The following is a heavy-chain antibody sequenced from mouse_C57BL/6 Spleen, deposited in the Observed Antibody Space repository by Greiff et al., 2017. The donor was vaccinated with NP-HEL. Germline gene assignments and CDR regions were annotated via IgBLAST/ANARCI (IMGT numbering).Heavy chain of an antibody. D-gene: IGHD1-1*01. Sequence: QVQLQQSGAELVRPGTSVKVSCKASGYAFTNYLIEWVKQRPGQGLEWIGVINPGSGGTNYNEKFKGKATLTADKSSSTSEDSAVYFCARDPYYYGSSYWYFDVWGTGTTVTVSS. CDR1: GYAFTNYL. CDR3: ARDPYYYGSSYWYFDV. V-gene: IGHV1-54*01. CDR2: INPGSGGT. J-gene: IGHJ1*03.